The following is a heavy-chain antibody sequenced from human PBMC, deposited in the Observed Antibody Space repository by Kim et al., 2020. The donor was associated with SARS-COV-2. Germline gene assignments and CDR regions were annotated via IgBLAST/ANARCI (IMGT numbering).Heavy chain of an antibody. D-gene: IGHD3-22*01. V-gene: IGHV4-59*01. CDR2: IYYSGST. J-gene: IGHJ4*02. CDR3: ARGNHYYDSSGYYFDY. CDR1: GGSISSYY. Sequence: SETLSLTCTVSGGSISSYYWSWIRQPPGKGLEWIGYIYYSGSTNYNPSLKSRVTISVDTSKNQFSLKLSSVTAADTAVYYCARGNHYYDSSGYYFDYWGQGTLVTVSS.